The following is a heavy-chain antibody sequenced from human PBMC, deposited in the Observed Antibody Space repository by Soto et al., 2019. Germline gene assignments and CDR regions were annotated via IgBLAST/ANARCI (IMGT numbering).Heavy chain of an antibody. Sequence: EVQLLESGGGLEQPGGSLTLSCAASGFTFFNYAMTWVRQAPGKGLEWVSSIGGTGAPTKYADSVKDRFIISRDNSKNTVYLQLSSLRPEDTVVYYFGRDPNGNHIGAFEMWGQGTVVTVSS. D-gene: IGHD2-8*01. V-gene: IGHV3-23*01. CDR2: IGGTGAPT. CDR1: GFTFFNYA. CDR3: GRDPNGNHIGAFEM. J-gene: IGHJ3*02.